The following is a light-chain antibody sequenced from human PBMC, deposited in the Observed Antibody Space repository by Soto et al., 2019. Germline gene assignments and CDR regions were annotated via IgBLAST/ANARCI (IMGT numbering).Light chain of an antibody. J-gene: IGKJ1*01. CDR3: QQYNNWPGT. CDR1: QSVSSK. V-gene: IGKV3-15*01. Sequence: EIVLTQSPGTLSVSPGERATLSCMASQSVSSKLAWYQQKPGPAPRLLFYGASTGATGIPARFSGSGSETEFTLSISSLQSEDFAVYYCQQYNNWPGTFGQGTKVDIK. CDR2: GAS.